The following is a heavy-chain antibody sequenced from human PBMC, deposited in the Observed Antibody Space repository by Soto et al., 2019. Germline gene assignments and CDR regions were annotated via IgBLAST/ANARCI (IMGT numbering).Heavy chain of an antibody. Sequence: SETLSFTCTISNCSIVSYYWTWIRQPPGKGLEWIGHIYYSGSTNYNPSLKSRLTLSLDTSKNQFSLKLTSVTAADTAVYYCARVGRLITAAGLLDAWGQGTLVTVSS. CDR3: ARVGRLITAAGLLDA. CDR1: NCSIVSYY. CDR2: IYYSGST. J-gene: IGHJ5*02. D-gene: IGHD6-13*01. V-gene: IGHV4-59*01.